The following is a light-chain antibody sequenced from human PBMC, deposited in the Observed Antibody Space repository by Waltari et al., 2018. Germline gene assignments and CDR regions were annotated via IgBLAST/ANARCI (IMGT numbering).Light chain of an antibody. CDR2: GAS. CDR3: QQYTTSPPT. V-gene: IGKV3-20*01. J-gene: IGKJ4*01. Sequence: EIVLTQSPGTLSLSPGESAILSCRANQSVGDKDLAWYQQKPGQAPGLPIDGASFRASGIPDRFSGSGSWTDFSLTIYGLEPEDFAVYFCQQYTTSPPTFGGGTKVGIK. CDR1: QSVGDKD.